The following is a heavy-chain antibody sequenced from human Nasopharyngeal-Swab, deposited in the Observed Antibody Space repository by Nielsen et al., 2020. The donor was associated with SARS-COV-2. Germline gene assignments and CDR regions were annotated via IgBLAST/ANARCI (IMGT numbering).Heavy chain of an antibody. CDR3: SHSLHYDYVWGSYRFVMFRAFDI. D-gene: IGHD3-16*02. CDR1: GFSLSTSGVG. J-gene: IGHJ3*02. V-gene: IGHV2-5*02. CDR2: ISWDDDK. Sequence: SGPTLVQPPQPLTLTCTFSGFSLSTSGVGVGWIRQPPGKALEWLALISWDDDKRYSPSLKSRLTITKANTKNQVVLTMTNMDPVDPATYYCSHSLHYDYVWGSYRFVMFRAFDIWGQGAMVTVSS.